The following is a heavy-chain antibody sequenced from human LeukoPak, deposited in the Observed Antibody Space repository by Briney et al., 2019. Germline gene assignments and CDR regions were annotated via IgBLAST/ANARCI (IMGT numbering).Heavy chain of an antibody. Sequence: GGSLRLSCAASGFTFSSYAMSWVRQAPGKGLEWVSAISGSGGSIYYADSVKGRFTISRDNSKNTLYLQMNSLRAEDTAVYYCAKAPNSGSYYFDYWGQGTLVTVSS. D-gene: IGHD1-26*01. V-gene: IGHV3-23*01. J-gene: IGHJ4*02. CDR2: ISGSGGSI. CDR1: GFTFSSYA. CDR3: AKAPNSGSYYFDY.